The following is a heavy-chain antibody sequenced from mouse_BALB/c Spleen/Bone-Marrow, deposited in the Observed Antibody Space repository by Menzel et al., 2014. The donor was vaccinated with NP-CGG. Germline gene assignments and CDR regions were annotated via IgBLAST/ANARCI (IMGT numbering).Heavy chain of an antibody. CDR2: ISNGGGST. Sequence: EVQVVESGGGLVQPGGSLKLSCATSGFTFSDYYMYWVRRTPEKRLEWVAYISNGGGSTYYPDTVKGRFTISRDNAKNTLYLQMSRLKTEDTAMYYCARPTIYYDYDGYAMDYWGQGTSVTVSS. CDR3: ARPTIYYDYDGYAMDY. V-gene: IGHV5-12*02. CDR1: GFTFSDYY. D-gene: IGHD2-4*01. J-gene: IGHJ4*01.